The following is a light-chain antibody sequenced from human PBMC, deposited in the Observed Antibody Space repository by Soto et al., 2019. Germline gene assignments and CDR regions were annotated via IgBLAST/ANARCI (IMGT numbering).Light chain of an antibody. CDR1: QSFSSY. CDR2: GAS. J-gene: IGKJ1*01. CDR3: QQYNDRPPGT. Sequence: EIVLTQSPATLALSPGERPTLSCRSSQSFSSYLAWYQQKPCQAPRLLIYGASPRATDVPARFSGRGSGTEFTLTISSLQSEDFAVYYCQQYNDRPPGTFGQGTKVDI. V-gene: IGKV3-15*01.